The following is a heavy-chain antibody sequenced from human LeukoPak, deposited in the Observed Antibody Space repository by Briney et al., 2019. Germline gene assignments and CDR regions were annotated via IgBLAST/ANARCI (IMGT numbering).Heavy chain of an antibody. CDR2: ISYDGSHK. D-gene: IGHD2-2*01. CDR1: GFTFSSYA. CDR3: AREGCSSTSCYEEDPDYYYYGMDV. Sequence: GRSLRLSCAASGFTFSSYAMHWVRQAPGKGLEWVAVISYDGSHKNYADSVKGRFTISRDNSKNTVYLQMNSLRPEDTAVYYCAREGCSSTSCYEEDPDYYYYGMDVWGKGTTVTVSS. V-gene: IGHV3-30*04. J-gene: IGHJ6*04.